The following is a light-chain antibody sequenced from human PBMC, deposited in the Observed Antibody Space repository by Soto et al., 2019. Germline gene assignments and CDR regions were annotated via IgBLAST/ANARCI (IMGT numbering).Light chain of an antibody. V-gene: IGKV1-17*01. CDR2: AAS. CDR3: QQYNNWPPWT. CDR1: QGIRND. Sequence: DIQMTQSPSSLSASVGDRVTITCRASQGIRNDLGWYQQKPGKAPKRLIYAASTLQSGVPSRFSGSGSGTDFTLTISSLQSEDFAVYYCQQYNNWPPWTFGQGTKVDI. J-gene: IGKJ1*01.